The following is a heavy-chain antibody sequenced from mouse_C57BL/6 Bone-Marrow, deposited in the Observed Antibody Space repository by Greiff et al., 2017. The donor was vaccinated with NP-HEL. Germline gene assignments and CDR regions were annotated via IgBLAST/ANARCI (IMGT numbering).Heavy chain of an antibody. V-gene: IGHV5-4*01. Sequence: EVKLVESGGGLVKPGGSLKLSCAASGFTFSSYAMSWVRQTPEKRLEWVATISDGGSYTYYPDNVKGRFTISRDNAKNNLYLQMSHLKSEDTAMYYCARDRTTVVATRWYFGVWGTGTTVTVSS. CDR3: ARDRTTVVATRWYFGV. J-gene: IGHJ1*03. D-gene: IGHD1-1*01. CDR2: ISDGGSYT. CDR1: GFTFSSYA.